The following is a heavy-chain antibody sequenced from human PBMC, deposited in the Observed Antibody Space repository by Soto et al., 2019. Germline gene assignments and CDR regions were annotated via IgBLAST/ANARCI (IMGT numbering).Heavy chain of an antibody. CDR1: GGSISSYY. D-gene: IGHD3-22*01. Sequence: SETLSLTCTVSGGSISSYYWSWIRQPPGKGLEWIGYIYYSGSTNYNPSLKSRVTISVDTSKNQFSLKLSSVTAADTAVYYCARSDYYDSSGFDYWGQGTLVTVSP. CDR2: IYYSGST. J-gene: IGHJ4*02. V-gene: IGHV4-59*01. CDR3: ARSDYYDSSGFDY.